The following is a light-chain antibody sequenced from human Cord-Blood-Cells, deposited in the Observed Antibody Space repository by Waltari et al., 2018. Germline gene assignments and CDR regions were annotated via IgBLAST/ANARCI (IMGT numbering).Light chain of an antibody. J-gene: IGKJ1*01. CDR3: QQSYSTPLT. V-gene: IGKV1-39*01. CDR2: ASS. CDR1: QSISRY. Sequence: DIQMTQSPSSLSASVGDRVTITCRASQSISRYLHWYQQKPGKAPKLLSYASSSLQSGVPTRFSCSGSRTDFTLPISRLPPEVVATYSCQQSYSTPLTFGHGTKVEIK.